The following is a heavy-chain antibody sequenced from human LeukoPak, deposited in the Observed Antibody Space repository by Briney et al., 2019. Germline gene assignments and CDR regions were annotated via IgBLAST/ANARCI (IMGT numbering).Heavy chain of an antibody. CDR1: GGSISSGTYY. CDR3: ARGPYYDFWSGHYYYYYMDV. V-gene: IGHV4-39*01. D-gene: IGHD3-3*01. J-gene: IGHJ6*03. Sequence: SDTLSLTCTVSGGSISSGTYYWGWVRQPPGKGLEWIGSIYYSGSISYNPSLKSRVTISVNTSKNQFSLKLSSVTAADTAVYYCARGPYYDFWSGHYYYYYMDVWGKGTTVTVSS. CDR2: IYYSGSI.